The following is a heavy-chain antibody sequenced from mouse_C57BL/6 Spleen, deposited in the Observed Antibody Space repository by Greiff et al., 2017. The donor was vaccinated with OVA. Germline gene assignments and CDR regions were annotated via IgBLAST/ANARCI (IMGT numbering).Heavy chain of an antibody. V-gene: IGHV1-18*01. CDR3: ARSAGAITTVVAPYFDV. Sequence: VQLQQSGPELVKPGASVKIPCKASGYTFTDYNMDWVKQSHGKSLEWIGDINPNNGGTIYNQKFKGKATLTADKSSSTAYMELRSLTSEDTAVYYCARSAGAITTVVAPYFDVWGTGTTVTVSS. J-gene: IGHJ1*03. CDR2: INPNNGGT. CDR1: GYTFTDYN. D-gene: IGHD1-1*01.